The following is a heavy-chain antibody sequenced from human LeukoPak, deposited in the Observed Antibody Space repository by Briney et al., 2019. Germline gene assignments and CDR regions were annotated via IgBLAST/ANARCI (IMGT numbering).Heavy chain of an antibody. J-gene: IGHJ6*03. D-gene: IGHD1-14*01. CDR2: IIPIFGTA. CDR3: ARSSGRSPNREYMDV. Sequence: SVKVSCKASGGTFSSYAISWVRQAPGQGLEWMGGIIPIFGTANYAQKFQGRVTMTRDTSTSTVYMELSSLRSEDTAVYYCARSSGRSPNREYMDVWGKGTTVTVSS. CDR1: GGTFSSYA. V-gene: IGHV1-69*05.